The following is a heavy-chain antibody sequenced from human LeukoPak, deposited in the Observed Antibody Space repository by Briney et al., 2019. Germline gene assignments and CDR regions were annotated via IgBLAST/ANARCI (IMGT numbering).Heavy chain of an antibody. Sequence: GGSLRLSCTASGFIFRNYYMRWIRQAPGKGAQWVSYISKEDNTIYYADSVKGRFTVSRDNDKNSMYLQMNSLRADDTAMYYCARVVAVVVTGIFDVWGQGTMVAVSS. J-gene: IGHJ3*01. V-gene: IGHV3-11*04. CDR2: ISKEDNTI. CDR1: GFIFRNYY. CDR3: ARVVAVVVTGIFDV. D-gene: IGHD2-15*01.